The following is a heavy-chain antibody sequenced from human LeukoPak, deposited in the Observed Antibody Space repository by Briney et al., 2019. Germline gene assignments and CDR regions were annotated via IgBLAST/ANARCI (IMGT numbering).Heavy chain of an antibody. CDR1: GFTFSSYG. CDR2: ISGSDTST. D-gene: IGHD4-17*01. J-gene: IGHJ4*02. V-gene: IGHV3-23*01. Sequence: GGSLRLSCAASGFTFSSYGMSWVRQAPGKGLEWVSTISGSDTSTYYADSVKGRFTISRDNSKNTLYLQMNSLRAEDTAVYYCAKGLTTVTIWGQGTLVTVSS. CDR3: AKGLTTVTI.